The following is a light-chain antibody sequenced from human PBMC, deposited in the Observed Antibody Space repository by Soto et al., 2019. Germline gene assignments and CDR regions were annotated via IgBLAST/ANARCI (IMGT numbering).Light chain of an antibody. J-gene: IGKJ1*01. CDR2: GAS. Sequence: EVVLTQYTGTLSLSPGERATLSCRAIQSVSSNYLGWYQQKPGQAPRLLIYGASSRATGIPDRFSGSGSGTDFTLTISRLEPEDFAVYYCQQYGSSPLWTFGQGTKVDIK. CDR3: QQYGSSPLWT. V-gene: IGKV3-20*01. CDR1: QSVSSNY.